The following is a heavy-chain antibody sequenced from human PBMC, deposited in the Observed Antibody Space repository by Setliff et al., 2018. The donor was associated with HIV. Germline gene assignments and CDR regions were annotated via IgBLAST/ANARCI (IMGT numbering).Heavy chain of an antibody. CDR1: GGSISSYY. D-gene: IGHD3-3*01. CDR3: ARSEGIAWFDP. V-gene: IGHV4-4*08. Sequence: SETLSLTCTVSGGSISSYYWSWIRQPPGKGLEWIGHIYTSGSTNYNPSLRSRVTISVDTSKNQFSLKLSSVTAADTAVYYCARSEGIAWFDPWGQGTLVTVSS. J-gene: IGHJ5*02. CDR2: IYTSGST.